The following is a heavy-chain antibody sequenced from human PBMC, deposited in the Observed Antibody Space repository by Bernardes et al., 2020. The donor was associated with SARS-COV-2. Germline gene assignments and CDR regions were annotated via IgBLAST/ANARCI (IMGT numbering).Heavy chain of an antibody. V-gene: IGHV1-24*01. J-gene: IGHJ5*02. CDR2: FYPEDGET. CDR3: STTNPTGQLSWFDP. CDR1: GYTLTELS. D-gene: IGHD2-2*01. Sequence: KVSCKVSGYTLTELSMHWVRQAPGKVLEWMGGFYPEDGETIYAQKFQGRVTMTEDTSTDTAYMELSSLRSEDTAVYYCSTTNPTGQLSWFDPWGQGTLVTVSS.